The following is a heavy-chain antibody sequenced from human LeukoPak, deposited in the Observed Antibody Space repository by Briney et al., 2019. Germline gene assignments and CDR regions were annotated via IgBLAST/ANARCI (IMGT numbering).Heavy chain of an antibody. J-gene: IGHJ4*02. CDR1: GYTFTSYY. V-gene: IGHV1-46*01. Sequence: APVKVSCKASGYTFTSYYMYWVRQAPGQGLEWMGIINPSGGSTSYAQKFQGRVTMTRDMSTSTVYMELSSLRSEDTAVYYCARDDSSGYYYVIFDYWGQGTLVTVSS. CDR2: INPSGGST. D-gene: IGHD3-22*01. CDR3: ARDDSSGYYYVIFDY.